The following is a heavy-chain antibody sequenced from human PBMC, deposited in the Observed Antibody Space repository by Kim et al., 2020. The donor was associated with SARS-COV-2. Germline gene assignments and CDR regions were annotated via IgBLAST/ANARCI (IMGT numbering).Heavy chain of an antibody. Sequence: GGSLRLSCAVSGIVFASTSVHWVRQSSGKGLEWLGQIRSGDDDADDDLATDYAASLKGRISISREASKSMVYLDIKDVRAEDAAVYFCTKPHFGDLLGYNWFEPWGRGTLVTVSS. V-gene: IGHV3-73*01. D-gene: IGHD3-10*01. CDR1: GIVFASTS. CDR2: IRSGDDDADDDLAT. J-gene: IGHJ5*02. CDR3: TKPHFGDLLGYNWFEP.